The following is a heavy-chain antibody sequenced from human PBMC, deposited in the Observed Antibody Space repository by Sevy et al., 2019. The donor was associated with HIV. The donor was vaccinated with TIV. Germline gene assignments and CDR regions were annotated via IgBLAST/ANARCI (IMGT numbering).Heavy chain of an antibody. CDR2: ISHDEIHK. CDR3: ARDLPHLLPWELSRGSDF. Sequence: GGSLRLSCTAYGFTFSNYAVHWVRQAPGKGLEWVAIISHDEIHKDFADSVRGRFSISRDTPKNTIYLQMNSLRPEDTAVYYCARDLPHLLPWELSRGSDFWGQGTLVTVSS. D-gene: IGHD3-16*01. J-gene: IGHJ4*02. CDR1: GFTFSNYA. V-gene: IGHV3-30*04.